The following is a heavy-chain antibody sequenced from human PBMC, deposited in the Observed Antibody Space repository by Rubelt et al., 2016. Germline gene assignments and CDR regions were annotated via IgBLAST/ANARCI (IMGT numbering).Heavy chain of an antibody. CDR3: ASVRVLPYYYGMDV. V-gene: IGHV1-69*06. Sequence: QVQLVQSGAEVKKPGSSVKVSCKASGGTFSSYAISWVRQAPGQGLEWMGGIIPIFGTAKYAQKLQGRVIMTTGTSTSTAYMELRSLRSDDTAVYYCASVRVLPYYYGMDVWGQGTTVTVSS. CDR1: GGTFSSYA. D-gene: IGHD3-10*01. CDR2: IIPIFGTA. J-gene: IGHJ6*02.